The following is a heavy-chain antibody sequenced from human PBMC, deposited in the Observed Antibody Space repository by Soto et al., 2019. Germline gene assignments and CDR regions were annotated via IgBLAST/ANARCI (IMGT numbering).Heavy chain of an antibody. CDR1: GFTFSSYG. J-gene: IGHJ6*02. V-gene: IGHV3-33*01. D-gene: IGHD3-10*01. Sequence: QVQLVEAGGGVVQPGRSLRLSCAASGFTFSSYGMHWDRQAPGKGLEWVAVIWYDGSNKYYADSVKGRFTISRDNSKNTLYLQMNSLRAEDTAVYYCARRVHYYGMDVWGQGTTVTVSS. CDR3: ARRVHYYGMDV. CDR2: IWYDGSNK.